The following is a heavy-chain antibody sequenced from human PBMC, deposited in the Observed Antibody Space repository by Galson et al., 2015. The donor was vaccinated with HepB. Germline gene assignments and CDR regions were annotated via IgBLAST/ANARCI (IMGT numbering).Heavy chain of an antibody. D-gene: IGHD3-3*01. CDR3: ARDRGWLFYFYFEY. CDR1: GYTFTGYY. J-gene: IGHJ4*02. CDR2: INPNSGGT. V-gene: IGHV1-2*02. Sequence: SVKVSCKASGYTFTGYYIHWVRQAPGQGLEWMGWINPNSGGTNYVQKFQGRVTMTRDTSISTAYMELSSLRSDDTAVYYCARDRGWLFYFYFEYWGQGSLVTVSS.